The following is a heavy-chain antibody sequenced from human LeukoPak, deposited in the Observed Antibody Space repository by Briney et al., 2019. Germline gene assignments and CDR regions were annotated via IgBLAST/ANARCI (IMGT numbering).Heavy chain of an antibody. CDR2: TYYSGST. Sequence: SETLSLTCTVSGGSISSGDYYWSWIRQPPGKGLEWIGYTYYSGSTYYNPSLKSRVTISVDTSKNQFSLKLSSVTAADTAVYYCARATSNSYNWFDPWGQGTLVTVSS. J-gene: IGHJ5*02. CDR1: GGSISSGDYY. V-gene: IGHV4-30-4*08. D-gene: IGHD6-6*01. CDR3: ARATSNSYNWFDP.